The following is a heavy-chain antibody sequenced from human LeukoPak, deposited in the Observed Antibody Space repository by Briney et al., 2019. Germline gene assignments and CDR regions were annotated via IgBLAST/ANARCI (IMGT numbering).Heavy chain of an antibody. CDR3: AKGPTPHYYDSSGPYFDY. CDR1: GFTFDDYA. Sequence: HPGRSLRLSCAASGFTFDDYAMHWVRQAPGKGLEWVSGISWNSGSIGYADSVKGRFTISRDNAKNSLYLQMNSLRAEDTALYYCAKGPTPHYYDSSGPYFDYWGQGTLVTVSS. V-gene: IGHV3-9*01. D-gene: IGHD3-22*01. CDR2: ISWNSGSI. J-gene: IGHJ4*02.